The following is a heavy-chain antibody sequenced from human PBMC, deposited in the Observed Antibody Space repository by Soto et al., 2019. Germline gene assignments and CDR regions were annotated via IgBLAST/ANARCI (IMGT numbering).Heavy chain of an antibody. CDR2: INHSGST. CDR3: ATLPSPTVAGTSFDY. CDR1: GGSFSGYY. D-gene: IGHD6-19*01. V-gene: IGHV4-34*01. J-gene: IGHJ4*02. Sequence: SETLSLTCAVYGGSFSGYYWSWIRQPPGKGLEWIGEINHSGSTNYNPSLKSRVTISVDTSKNQFSLKLSSVTAADTAVYYCATLPSPTVAGTSFDYWGQGTLVTVSS.